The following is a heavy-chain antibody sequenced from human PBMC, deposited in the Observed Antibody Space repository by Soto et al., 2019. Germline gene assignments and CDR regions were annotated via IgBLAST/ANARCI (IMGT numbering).Heavy chain of an antibody. CDR2: ISAYNGNT. CDR1: GYTFNMYG. V-gene: IGHV1-18*04. Sequence: ASVKVSCKASGYTFNMYGITWVRQAPGQGLEWMGWISAYNGNTNYAQKLQGRVTMTTDTSTSTAYMELRSLRSDDTAVYYCARQDVVVPRAIPEXDPWGQGTLVTVSS. D-gene: IGHD2-2*02. CDR3: ARQDVVVPRAIPEXDP. J-gene: IGHJ5*02.